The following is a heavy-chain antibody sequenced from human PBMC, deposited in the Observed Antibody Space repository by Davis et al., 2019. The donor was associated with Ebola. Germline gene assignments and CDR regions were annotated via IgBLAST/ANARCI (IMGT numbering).Heavy chain of an antibody. CDR1: GFTFNFHS. J-gene: IGHJ4*02. V-gene: IGHV3-64*04. D-gene: IGHD6-13*01. Sequence: GESLKISCSASGFTFNFHSMHWVRQTPGKGLEYVSSINRNGDATHYADSVKGRFAISRVNSKNTLYLQINSLRAEDTAIYYCARRHSSSWAYCDYWGQGTLVTVSS. CDR2: INRNGDAT. CDR3: ARRHSSSWAYCDY.